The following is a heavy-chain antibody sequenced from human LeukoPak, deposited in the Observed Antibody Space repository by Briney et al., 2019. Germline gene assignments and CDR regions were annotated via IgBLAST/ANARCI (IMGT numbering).Heavy chain of an antibody. Sequence: GGSLRLSCAASGFTFSNYGMNWVRQAPGKGLECVSVIDNGGKTYYGDSVKGRFTISRDNSKNTVYLQMNSLRAEDTAVYYCAGDKTTSGYYEFDYWGQGTLVTVSS. CDR3: AGDKTTSGYYEFDY. D-gene: IGHD3-22*01. CDR1: GFTFSNYG. V-gene: IGHV3-53*01. CDR2: IDNGGKT. J-gene: IGHJ4*02.